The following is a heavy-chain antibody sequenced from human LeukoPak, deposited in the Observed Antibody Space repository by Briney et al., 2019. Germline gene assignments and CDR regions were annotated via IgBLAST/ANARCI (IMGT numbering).Heavy chain of an antibody. CDR1: GFTFDDYA. J-gene: IGHJ6*02. CDR2: INWNGGSI. CDR3: ARNRGIPLIRGLISFYYHAMDV. V-gene: IGHV3-20*04. D-gene: IGHD3-10*01. Sequence: PGGSLRLSCATSGFTFDDYAMSWARQAPGKGLEWVSGINWNGGSIGYADSVKGRFTISRDNVKNSLFLQMHSLRAEDTALYYCARNRGIPLIRGLISFYYHAMDVWGQGTTVTVSS.